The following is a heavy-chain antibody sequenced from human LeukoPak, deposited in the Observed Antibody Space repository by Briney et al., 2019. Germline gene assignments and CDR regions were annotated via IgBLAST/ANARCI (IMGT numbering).Heavy chain of an antibody. Sequence: SETLSLTCTVSGGSISSCGYYWSWIRQHPGKGLEWIGYIYYSGSTYFNPSLKSRVTISVDTSKNQFSLKLSSVTAADTAVYYCAREKKALLWFGLIDYWGQGTLVTVSS. D-gene: IGHD3-10*01. CDR3: AREKKALLWFGLIDY. V-gene: IGHV4-31*03. CDR2: IYYSGST. CDR1: GGSISSCGYY. J-gene: IGHJ4*02.